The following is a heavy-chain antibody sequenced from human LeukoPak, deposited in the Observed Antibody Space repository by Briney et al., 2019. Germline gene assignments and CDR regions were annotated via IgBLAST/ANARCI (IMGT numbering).Heavy chain of an antibody. V-gene: IGHV4-39*01. CDR2: IFYSGST. D-gene: IGHD6-19*01. CDR3: AKGGGVAVSDY. Sequence: SETLSLTCTVFGGSISRSAYYWNWIRQPPGKGLEWIVSIFYSGSTYYNPSLKSRVTIFVDTSKNQFSLKLSSVTAADTAVYYCAKGGGVAVSDYWGQGTLVTVSS. J-gene: IGHJ4*02. CDR1: GGSISRSAYY.